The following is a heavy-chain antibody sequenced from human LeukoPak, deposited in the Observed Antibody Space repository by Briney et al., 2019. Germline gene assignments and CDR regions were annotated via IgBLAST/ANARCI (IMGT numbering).Heavy chain of an antibody. Sequence: SETLSLTCTVSGGSISSSSYYWGWIRQPPGKGLEWIGSIYYSGSTYYNPSLKSRVTISVDTSKNQFSLKLSSVTAADTAVYYCARGRKGLGVYSSSWYGDYWGQGTLVTVSS. D-gene: IGHD6-13*01. J-gene: IGHJ4*02. CDR1: GGSISSSSYY. V-gene: IGHV4-39*01. CDR3: ARGRKGLGVYSSSWYGDY. CDR2: IYYSGST.